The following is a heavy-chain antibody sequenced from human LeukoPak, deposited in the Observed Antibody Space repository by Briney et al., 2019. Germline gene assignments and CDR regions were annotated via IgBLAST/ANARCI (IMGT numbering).Heavy chain of an antibody. CDR2: IYYSGST. Sequence: SETLSLTCTVSGGSISSYYWSWIRQPPGKGLEWIGYIYYSGSTNYNPSLKSRVTISVDTSKNQFSLKLSSVTAADTAVYYCARVEVYYDSSGQGAYYFDYWGQGTLVTVSS. V-gene: IGHV4-59*01. D-gene: IGHD3-22*01. CDR1: GGSISSYY. J-gene: IGHJ4*02. CDR3: ARVEVYYDSSGQGAYYFDY.